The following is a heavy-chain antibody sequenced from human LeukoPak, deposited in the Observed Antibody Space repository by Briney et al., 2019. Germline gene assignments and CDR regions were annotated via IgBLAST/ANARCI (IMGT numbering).Heavy chain of an antibody. CDR3: TRPSGWPLSRFDY. Sequence: RGSLRLSCAASGLTFSNYWMTCVRQAPGKGLEWVASIMKDGSAKNYVDSVKGRFTISRDNAKNSLYLQMNSLRAEDTAVYYCTRPSGWPLSRFDYWGQGTLVTVSS. V-gene: IGHV3-7*04. CDR2: IMKDGSAK. J-gene: IGHJ4*02. CDR1: GLTFSNYW. D-gene: IGHD6-19*01.